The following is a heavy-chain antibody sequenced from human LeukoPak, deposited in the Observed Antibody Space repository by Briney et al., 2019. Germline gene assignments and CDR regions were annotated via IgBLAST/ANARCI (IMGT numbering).Heavy chain of an antibody. Sequence: GGSLRLSCAASGFTFSSYAMSWVRQAPGKGLEWVSAISGSGDSTYYADSVKGRFTISRDNSKNTLYLQMNSLRAEDTAVYYCAKSVAVAGIFDYWGQGTLVTVSS. CDR1: GFTFSSYA. CDR2: ISGSGDST. D-gene: IGHD6-19*01. CDR3: AKSVAVAGIFDY. V-gene: IGHV3-23*01. J-gene: IGHJ4*02.